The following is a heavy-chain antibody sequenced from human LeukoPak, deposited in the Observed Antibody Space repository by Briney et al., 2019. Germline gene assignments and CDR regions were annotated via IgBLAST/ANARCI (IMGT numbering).Heavy chain of an antibody. CDR1: GGSITSADYY. V-gene: IGHV4-61*02. Sequence: SETLSLTCTVSGGSITSADYYWGWIRQPPGKGLEWIGRIHNSGSTNYNPSLNSRVTISVDTSKNQVSLKLTSVTAADTAVYYCARNGYGSGSSWWGQGTLVTVSS. CDR3: ARNGYGSGSSW. D-gene: IGHD3-10*01. CDR2: IHNSGST. J-gene: IGHJ4*02.